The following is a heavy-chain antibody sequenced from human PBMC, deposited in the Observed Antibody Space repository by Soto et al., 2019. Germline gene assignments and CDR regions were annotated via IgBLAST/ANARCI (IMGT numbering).Heavy chain of an antibody. D-gene: IGHD5-12*01. V-gene: IGHV3-23*01. CDR1: GFTFSSYA. Sequence: GGSLRLSCAASGFTFSSYAMSWVRQAPGKGLEWVSAISTSGGSTFYADSVRGRFTISRDDSKNTAYLQMNSLKTEDTAVYYCSRPGYSNYDSDYWGQGTLVTVSS. J-gene: IGHJ4*02. CDR2: ISTSGGST. CDR3: SRPGYSNYDSDY.